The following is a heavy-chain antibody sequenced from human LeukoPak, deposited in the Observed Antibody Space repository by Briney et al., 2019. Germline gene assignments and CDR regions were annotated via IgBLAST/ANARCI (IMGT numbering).Heavy chain of an antibody. CDR2: IYYSGST. V-gene: IGHV4-39*07. D-gene: IGHD2-15*01. Sequence: SETLSLTCTVSGGSISTTSYYWGWIRQPPGKGLECIGNIYYSGSTYYNPSLKSRVTISVDTSKNQFSLKLSSVTAADTAVYYCARSKGVYCSGGSCYRNWFDPWGQGTLVTVSS. CDR3: ARSKGVYCSGGSCYRNWFDP. J-gene: IGHJ5*02. CDR1: GGSISTTSYY.